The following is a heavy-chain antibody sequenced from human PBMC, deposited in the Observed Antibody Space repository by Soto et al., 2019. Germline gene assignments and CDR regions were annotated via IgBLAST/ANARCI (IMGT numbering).Heavy chain of an antibody. V-gene: IGHV1-69*13. CDR2: IIPIFGTA. CDR3: ARDSNYDFWSGIHYYYGMDV. D-gene: IGHD3-3*01. J-gene: IGHJ6*02. Sequence: SVKVSCKASGGTFSSYAISWVRQAPGQGLEWMGGIIPIFGTANYAQKFQGRVTITADESTSTAYMELSSLRSEDTAVYYCARDSNYDFWSGIHYYYGMDVWGQGTTVTVSS. CDR1: GGTFSSYA.